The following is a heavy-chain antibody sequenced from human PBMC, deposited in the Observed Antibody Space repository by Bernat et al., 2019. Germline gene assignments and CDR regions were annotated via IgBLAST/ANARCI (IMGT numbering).Heavy chain of an antibody. J-gene: IGHJ2*01. CDR3: ATLRALKRGNWYLDL. D-gene: IGHD3-16*01. CDR1: GGSISSYY. V-gene: IGHV4-59*01. CDR2: IYYSGST. Sequence: QVQLQESGPGLVKPSETLSLTCTVSGGSISSYYWRWIRQPPGKGLEWIGYIYYSGSTNYNPSLKSRVTISVDTSKNQFSLKLSSVTAADTAVYYCATLRALKRGNWYLDLWGRGTLVTVSS.